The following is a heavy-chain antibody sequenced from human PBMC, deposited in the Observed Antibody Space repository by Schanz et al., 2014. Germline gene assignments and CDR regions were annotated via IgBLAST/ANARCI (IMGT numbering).Heavy chain of an antibody. CDR1: GYTFTSHG. Sequence: VQLVQSGAEVKKPGASVKVSCKASGYTFTSHGLSWVRQAPGQGLEWLGWISPYTGNTHYFDKMEGRVTMTTDTSANTAYMELRSLRSDDTAHYYCVRVPSRDVSFDLWGRGTLVTVSS. CDR2: ISPYTGNT. CDR3: VRVPSRDVSFDL. V-gene: IGHV1-18*01. D-gene: IGHD3-16*01. J-gene: IGHJ2*01.